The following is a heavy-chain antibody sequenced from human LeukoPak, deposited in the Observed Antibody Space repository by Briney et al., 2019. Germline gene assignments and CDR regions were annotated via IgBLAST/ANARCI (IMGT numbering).Heavy chain of an antibody. V-gene: IGHV3-21*01. CDR3: ARDYCSSTSCYRFDY. D-gene: IGHD2-2*01. Sequence: PGGSLRLSCAASGFTFSSYSMNWVRQAPGKGLEWVSSISSGSSYIYYADSVKGRFTISRDNAKNSLYLQMNSLRAEDTAVYYCARDYCSSTSCYRFDYWGQGTLVTVSS. CDR2: ISSGSSYI. CDR1: GFTFSSYS. J-gene: IGHJ4*02.